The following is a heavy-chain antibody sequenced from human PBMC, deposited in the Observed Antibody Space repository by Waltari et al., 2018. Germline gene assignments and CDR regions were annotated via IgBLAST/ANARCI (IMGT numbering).Heavy chain of an antibody. CDR3: ARGDDYIWGSFFFY. D-gene: IGHD3-16*01. CDR1: GYSISSGYY. J-gene: IGHJ4*02. CDR2: IYHSGST. V-gene: IGHV4-38-2*01. Sequence: QVQLQESGPGLVKPSETLSLTCAVSGYSISSGYYWGWIRQPPGKGLEWIGSIYHSGSTYYNPSLKSRVTISVDTSKNQFSLKLSSVTAADTAVYYCARGDDYIWGSFFFYWGQGTLVTVSS.